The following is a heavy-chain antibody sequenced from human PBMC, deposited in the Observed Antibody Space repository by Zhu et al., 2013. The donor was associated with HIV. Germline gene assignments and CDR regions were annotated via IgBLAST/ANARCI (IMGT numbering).Heavy chain of an antibody. V-gene: IGHV1-69*08. D-gene: IGHD6-19*01. CDR1: GGTFSSYT. J-gene: IGHJ6*02. CDR2: IIPILGIA. CDR3: AREIAVPKGYYYGMDV. Sequence: QVQLVQSGAEVKKPGSSVKVSCKASGGTFSSYTISWVRQAPGQGLEWMGRIIPILGIANYAQKFQGRVTITADKSTSTAYMELSSLRSEDTAVYYCAREIAVPKGYYYGMDVWGQGTTVTVSS.